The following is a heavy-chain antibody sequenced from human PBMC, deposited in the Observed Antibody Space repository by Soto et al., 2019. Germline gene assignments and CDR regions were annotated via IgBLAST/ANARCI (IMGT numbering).Heavy chain of an antibody. CDR3: VRNWRYYGGDYYYGMDA. J-gene: IGHJ6*02. V-gene: IGHV2-5*02. Sequence: ITLKESGPPLVKPTQTLTLTCTFSGFSLNTGGVGVGWVRQPRGKAMEWLALIYWDDDERYRPSLRSRLNITKDTINTQVVLTMTNMDPEDTAPYYCVRNWRYYGGDYYYGMDAWGQGTTVTVSS. CDR1: GFSLNTGGVG. CDR2: IYWDDDE. D-gene: IGHD3-10*01.